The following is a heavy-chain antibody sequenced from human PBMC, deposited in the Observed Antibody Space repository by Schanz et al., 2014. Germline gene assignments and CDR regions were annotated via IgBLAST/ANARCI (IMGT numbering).Heavy chain of an antibody. Sequence: QVQLVESGGGVVQPGRSLRLSCAASGFTFRDYYMSWIRQAPGKGLEWVAVIWYDENNKYYADSVKGRFTMSRDNSKNTLYLQMNSLRAEDTAVYYCARANYRRKINFDYWGRGTLVTVSS. CDR1: GFTFRDYY. V-gene: IGHV3-33*01. J-gene: IGHJ4*02. D-gene: IGHD3-10*01. CDR2: IWYDENNK. CDR3: ARANYRRKINFDY.